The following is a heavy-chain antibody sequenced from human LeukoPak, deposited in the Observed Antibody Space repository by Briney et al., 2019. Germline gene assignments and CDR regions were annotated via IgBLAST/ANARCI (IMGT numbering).Heavy chain of an antibody. J-gene: IGHJ4*02. Sequence: GGSLRLSCGASGFTFSRYAMSWVRQAPGKGLQWVSEIGGSGGAIYYADSVKGRFTISRDNSKNTLFLEMNSLRAEDTAVYYCARGPRYCSGGSCYTFDYWGQGTLVTVSS. CDR3: ARGPRYCSGGSCYTFDY. CDR2: IGGSGGAI. V-gene: IGHV3-23*01. CDR1: GFTFSRYA. D-gene: IGHD2-15*01.